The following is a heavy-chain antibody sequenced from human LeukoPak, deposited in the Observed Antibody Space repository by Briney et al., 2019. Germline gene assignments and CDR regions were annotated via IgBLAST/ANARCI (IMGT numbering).Heavy chain of an antibody. V-gene: IGHV3-23*01. CDR3: AKDPAIAVAGICDY. CDR1: GFTFSSYG. Sequence: PGGTLRLSCAASGFTFSSYGMSWVRQAPGKGLEWVSAISGSGGSTYYADSVKGRFTISRDNSKNTLYLQMNSLRAENTAVYYCAKDPAIAVAGICDYWGQGTLVTVSS. D-gene: IGHD6-19*01. J-gene: IGHJ4*02. CDR2: ISGSGGST.